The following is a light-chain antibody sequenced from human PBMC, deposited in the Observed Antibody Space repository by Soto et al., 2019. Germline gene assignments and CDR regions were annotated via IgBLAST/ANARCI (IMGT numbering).Light chain of an antibody. V-gene: IGKV3-20*01. CDR3: QQYGSSPLLT. Sequence: EIVLTQSPGTLSLSPGERATLSCRASQSVSSIYLAWYQQKPGQAPRLLIYGASSRATGIPDRFSGSGSGTDFTLTISRLDPEDFAVYYCQQYGSSPLLTFGGGTKVEIK. J-gene: IGKJ4*01. CDR2: GAS. CDR1: QSVSSIY.